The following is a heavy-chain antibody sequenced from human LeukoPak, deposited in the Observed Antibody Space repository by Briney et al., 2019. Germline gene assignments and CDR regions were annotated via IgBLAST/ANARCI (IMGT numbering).Heavy chain of an antibody. D-gene: IGHD6-13*01. CDR1: GFTSDDYA. V-gene: IGHV3-43*02. CDR3: AKASGSSWSYYYYGMDV. J-gene: IGHJ6*02. CDR2: ISGDGGST. Sequence: GGSLRLSCAASGFTSDDYAMHWVRQAPGKGLEWVSLISGDGGSTYYADSVKGRFTISRDNSKNSLYLQMNSLRTEDTALYYCAKASGSSWSYYYYGMDVWGQGTTVTVSS.